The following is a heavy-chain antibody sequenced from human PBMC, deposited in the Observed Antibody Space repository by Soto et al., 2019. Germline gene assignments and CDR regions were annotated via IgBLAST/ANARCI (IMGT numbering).Heavy chain of an antibody. D-gene: IGHD6-13*01. CDR3: ARDWYIAAAGTDWFDP. CDR2: INAGNGNT. CDR1: GYTFTSYA. J-gene: IGHJ5*02. Sequence: GASVKVSCKASGYTFTSYAMHWVRQAPGQRLEWMGWINAGNGNTKYSQKFQGRVTITRDTSASTAYMELSSLRSEDTAVYYCARDWYIAAAGTDWFDPWGQGTLVTV. V-gene: IGHV1-3*01.